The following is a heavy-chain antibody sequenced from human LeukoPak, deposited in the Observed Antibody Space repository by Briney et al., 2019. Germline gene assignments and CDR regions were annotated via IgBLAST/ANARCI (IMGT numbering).Heavy chain of an antibody. CDR1: GYTFTSYY. CDR2: INPSGGST. J-gene: IGHJ3*02. Sequence: ASVKVSCKASGYTFTSYYMHWVRQAPGQGLEWMGIINPSGGSTSYAQKFQGRVTITADESTSTAYMELSSLRSEDTAVYYCARDSVHYYDDAFDIWGQGTMVTVSS. V-gene: IGHV1-46*01. D-gene: IGHD3-22*01. CDR3: ARDSVHYYDDAFDI.